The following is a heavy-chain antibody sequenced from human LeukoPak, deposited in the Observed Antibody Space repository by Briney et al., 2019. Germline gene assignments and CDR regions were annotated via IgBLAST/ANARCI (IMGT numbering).Heavy chain of an antibody. V-gene: IGHV3-43D*03. Sequence: GGSPRLSCAASGFTFDDYAMHWVRQAPGKGLEWVSLISWDGGSTYYADSVKGRFTISRDNSKNSLYLQMNSLRAEDTALYYCAKGRVAAAAHPLDYWGQGTLVTVSS. CDR1: GFTFDDYA. J-gene: IGHJ4*02. CDR2: ISWDGGST. CDR3: AKGRVAAAAHPLDY. D-gene: IGHD6-13*01.